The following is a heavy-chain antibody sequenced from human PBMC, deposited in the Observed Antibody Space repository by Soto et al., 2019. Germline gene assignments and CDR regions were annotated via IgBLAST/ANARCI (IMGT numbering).Heavy chain of an antibody. D-gene: IGHD2-15*01. CDR2: IYWDDDK. V-gene: IGHV2-5*02. CDR1: GFSLSTSGVG. Sequence: SGPTLVNPTQTLTLTCTFSGFSLSTSGVGVGWIRQPPGKALEWLALIYWDDDKRYSPSLKSRLTITNDTSKNQVVLTMTNMDPVDTATYYCAHSQTTGGYCSGGSCHFDYWGQGTLVTVSS. CDR3: AHSQTTGGYCSGGSCHFDY. J-gene: IGHJ4*02.